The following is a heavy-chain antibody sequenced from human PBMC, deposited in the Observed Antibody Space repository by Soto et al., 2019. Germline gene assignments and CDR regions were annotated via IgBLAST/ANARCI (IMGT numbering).Heavy chain of an antibody. CDR2: IYPGDSDT. CDR1: GYSFTSYW. V-gene: IGHV5-51*01. Sequence: GESLKISCKGSGYSFTSYWIGWVRQMPGKGLEWMGIIYPGDSDTRYSPSFQGQVTISADKSINTAYLQWSSLKASDTAMYYCARRDAINYYDSSGSPDYWGQGTLVTVSS. J-gene: IGHJ4*02. CDR3: ARRDAINYYDSSGSPDY. D-gene: IGHD3-22*01.